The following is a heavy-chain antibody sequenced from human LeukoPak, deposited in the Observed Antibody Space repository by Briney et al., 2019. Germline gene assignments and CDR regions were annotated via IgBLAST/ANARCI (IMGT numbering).Heavy chain of an antibody. Sequence: KASETLSLTCTVSGGSVSSGSYYWSWIRQPPGKGLEWIGYIYYSGSTNYNPSLKSRVTISVDTSKNQFSLKLSSVTAADTAVYYCASRIAAADPLNWFDPWGQGTLVTVSS. CDR2: IYYSGST. J-gene: IGHJ5*02. CDR3: ASRIAAADPLNWFDP. V-gene: IGHV4-61*01. CDR1: GGSVSSGSYY. D-gene: IGHD6-13*01.